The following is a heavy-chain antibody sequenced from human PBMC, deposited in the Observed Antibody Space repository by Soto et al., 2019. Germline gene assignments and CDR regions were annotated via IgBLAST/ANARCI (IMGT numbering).Heavy chain of an antibody. J-gene: IGHJ6*02. CDR1: GVTFSRYA. V-gene: IGHV1-69*13. Sequence: SVKVSCKDSGVTFSRYAISWVRQAPAQGLEWMGGIIPIFGTANYAQKFQGRVTITADESTSTAYMELSSLRSEDTAVYYCARASGYVVVPAADPDNYYYYGMDVWGQGTTVTVSS. CDR2: IIPIFGTA. D-gene: IGHD2-2*01. CDR3: ARASGYVVVPAADPDNYYYYGMDV.